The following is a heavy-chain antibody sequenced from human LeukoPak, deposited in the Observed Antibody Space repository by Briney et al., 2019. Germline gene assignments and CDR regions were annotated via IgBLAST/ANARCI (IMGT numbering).Heavy chain of an antibody. CDR2: ISGSGGST. J-gene: IGHJ4*02. CDR1: GFTFSSYA. CDR3: AKDGPGTRYYDYDSSGYHDY. V-gene: IGHV3-23*01. Sequence: PGESLRLSCAASGFTFSSYAMSWVRQAPGKGLEWVSAISGSGGSTYYADSVKGRFTISRDNAKNTLYLQMNSLRAEDKAVYYCAKDGPGTRYYDYDSSGYHDYWGQGTLVTVSS. D-gene: IGHD3-22*01.